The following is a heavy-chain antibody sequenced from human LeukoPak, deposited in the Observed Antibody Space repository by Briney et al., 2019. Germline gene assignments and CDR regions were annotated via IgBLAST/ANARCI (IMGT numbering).Heavy chain of an antibody. J-gene: IGHJ4*02. D-gene: IGHD1-26*01. V-gene: IGHV4-34*01. Sequence: NPSETLSLTCAVYGGSFSGYYWSWIRQPPGKGLEWIGEINHSGSTNYNPSLKSRVTISVDTSKNQFSLKLSSVTAADTAVYYCARVKPPSIVGATSYFDYWGQGTLVTVSS. CDR1: GGSFSGYY. CDR3: ARVKPPSIVGATSYFDY. CDR2: INHSGST.